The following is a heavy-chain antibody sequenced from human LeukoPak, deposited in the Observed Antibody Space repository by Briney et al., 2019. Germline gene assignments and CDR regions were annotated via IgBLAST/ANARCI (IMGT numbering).Heavy chain of an antibody. J-gene: IGHJ4*02. CDR3: ARATVAAADPFDY. CDR2: INAGNGNT. Sequence: ASVKVSCKASGYTFTSYAMHRVRQAPGQRLEWMGWINAGNGNTKYSQKFQGRVTITRDTSASTAYMELSSLRSEDTAVYYCARATVAAADPFDYWGQGTLVTVSS. CDR1: GYTFTSYA. V-gene: IGHV1-3*01. D-gene: IGHD6-13*01.